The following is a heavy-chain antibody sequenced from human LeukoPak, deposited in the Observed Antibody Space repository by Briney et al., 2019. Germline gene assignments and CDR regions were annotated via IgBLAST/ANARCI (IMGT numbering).Heavy chain of an antibody. CDR1: GFTFSSYA. Sequence: GGSLRLSCAASGFTFSSYAMSWVRQAPGKGLERVSAISGSGGSTYYADSVKGRFTISRDNSKNTLYLQMNSLRAEDTAVYYCAKHIVVVIATEYYFDYWGQGTLVTVSS. D-gene: IGHD2-21*01. CDR3: AKHIVVVIATEYYFDY. V-gene: IGHV3-23*01. CDR2: ISGSGGST. J-gene: IGHJ4*02.